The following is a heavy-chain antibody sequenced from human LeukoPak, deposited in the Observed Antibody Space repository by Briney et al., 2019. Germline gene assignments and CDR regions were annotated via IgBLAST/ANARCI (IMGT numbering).Heavy chain of an antibody. J-gene: IGHJ3*02. D-gene: IGHD3-3*01. CDR1: GYSISSGYY. V-gene: IGHV4-38-2*02. CDR3: ARDRDFWSDHKGDAFDI. CDR2: LYHSGST. Sequence: SETLSLTCTVSGYSISSGYYWGWIRQPPGKGLEWIGSLYHSGSTYNNPSLKSRVTISVDTSKNQFSLKLSSVTAADTAVYYCARDRDFWSDHKGDAFDIWGQGTMVTVSS.